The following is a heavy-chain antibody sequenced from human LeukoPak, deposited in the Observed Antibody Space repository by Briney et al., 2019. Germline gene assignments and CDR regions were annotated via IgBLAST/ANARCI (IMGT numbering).Heavy chain of an antibody. CDR2: IYSGGST. CDR3: ARGNLVATLYFDY. J-gene: IGHJ4*02. CDR1: GFTVSSNY. Sequence: GGSLRLSCAASGFTVSSNYMSWVRQAPGKGLEWVSVIYSGGSTYYADSVKGRFTISRDNSKNTLYLQMNSLRAEDTAVYYCARGNLVATLYFDYWGQGALVTVSS. V-gene: IGHV3-53*01. D-gene: IGHD5-12*01.